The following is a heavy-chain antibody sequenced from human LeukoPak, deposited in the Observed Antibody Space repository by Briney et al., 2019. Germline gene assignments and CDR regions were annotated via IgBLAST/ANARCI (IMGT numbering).Heavy chain of an antibody. CDR2: IYYSGTT. V-gene: IGHV4-39*07. J-gene: IGHJ1*01. D-gene: IGHD2-8*01. CDR3: ASLPNSGSRWYMPVH. CDR1: GGSISSYH. Sequence: PSETLSLTCTVSGGSISSYHWGWIRQPPGEGLEWIGSIYYSGTTFYKSSLKSRVTISVDTSKNQFSLNLRSVTAADSAVYYCASLPNSGSRWYMPVHWGQGTLVSVSS.